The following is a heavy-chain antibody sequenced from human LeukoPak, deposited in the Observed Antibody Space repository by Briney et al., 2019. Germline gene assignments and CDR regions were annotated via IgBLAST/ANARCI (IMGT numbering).Heavy chain of an antibody. CDR1: GFTFSSYA. V-gene: IGHV3-23*01. CDR3: AKGALYDFWSGYSIVNWFDP. CDR2: ISGSGGST. J-gene: IGHJ5*02. D-gene: IGHD3-3*01. Sequence: GGSLRLSCAASGFTFSSYAMSWVRQAPGRGLEWVSAISGSGGSTYYADSVKGRFTISRDNSKNTLYLQMNSLRAEDTAVYYCAKGALYDFWSGYSIVNWFDPWGQGTLVTVSS.